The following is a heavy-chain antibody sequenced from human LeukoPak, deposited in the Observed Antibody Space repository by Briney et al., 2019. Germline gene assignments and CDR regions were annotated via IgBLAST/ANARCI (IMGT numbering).Heavy chain of an antibody. CDR3: ARVGATIEYFDY. CDR1: GFTFSSYW. CDR2: IKQDGSEK. J-gene: IGHJ4*01. V-gene: IGHV3-7*01. Sequence: GGSLRLSCAASGFTFSSYWMSWVRQAPGKGLEWVANIKQDGSEKYYVDSVKGRFTIFRDNTKNSLYLQMNSLRAEDTAVYYCARVGATIEYFDYWGHGSLVTVSS. D-gene: IGHD5-12*01.